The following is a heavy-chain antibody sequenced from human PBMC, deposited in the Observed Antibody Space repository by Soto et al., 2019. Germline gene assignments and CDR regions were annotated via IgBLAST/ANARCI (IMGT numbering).Heavy chain of an antibody. CDR1: GFTFSDYY. D-gene: IGHD1-26*01. J-gene: IGHJ4*02. V-gene: IGHV3-11*01. CDR2: ISSSGNSI. Sequence: GGSLRLSCAASGFTFSDYYMTWIRQAPGKGLEWVSYISSSGNSIYYADSVRGRFTVSRDNAKNSLFLQMNSLRAEDTAVYYCAKERATSEFDYWGQGTLVTVSS. CDR3: AKERATSEFDY.